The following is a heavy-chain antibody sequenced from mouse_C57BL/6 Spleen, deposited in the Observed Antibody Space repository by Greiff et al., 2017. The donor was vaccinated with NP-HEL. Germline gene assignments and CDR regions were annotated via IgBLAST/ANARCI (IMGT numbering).Heavy chain of an antibody. V-gene: IGHV14-3*01. CDR3: ARRDTTVVAPFDY. CDR1: GFNIKNTY. Sequence: EVQLVESVAELVRPGASVKLSCTASGFNIKNTYMHWVKQRPEQGLEWIGRIDPANGNTKYAPKFQGKATITADTSSNTAYLQLSSLTSEDTAIYYCARRDTTVVAPFDYWGQGTTLTVSS. J-gene: IGHJ2*01. D-gene: IGHD1-1*01. CDR2: IDPANGNT.